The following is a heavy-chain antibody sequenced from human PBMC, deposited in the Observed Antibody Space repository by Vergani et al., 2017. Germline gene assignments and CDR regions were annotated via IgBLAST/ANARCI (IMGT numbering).Heavy chain of an antibody. CDR2: ISGSGRTT. V-gene: IGHV3-23*01. CDR1: GFTFSNFA. J-gene: IGHJ3*02. Sequence: EVQLLESGGDLVQPGGSLRLSCAASGFTFSNFAISWVRQAPGKGLEWVSGISGSGRTTYYAASVKGRFTISRDNSKNTLYLQMNSLRAEDTAVYYCAKDLVIYSGDALEAFDIWGQGTMVTVSS. D-gene: IGHD2-21*01. CDR3: AKDLVIYSGDALEAFDI.